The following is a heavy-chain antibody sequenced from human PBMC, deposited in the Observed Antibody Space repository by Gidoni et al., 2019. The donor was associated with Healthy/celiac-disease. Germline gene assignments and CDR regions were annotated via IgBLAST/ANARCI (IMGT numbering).Heavy chain of an antibody. V-gene: IGHV3-30*18. J-gene: IGHJ4*02. CDR1: GFTVSSYG. Sequence: QVQLVESGGGVVQPGRSLRLSCAASGFTVSSYGMHWVRQAPGKGREWVAVISYDGSNKYYADSVKGRFTISRDNSKNTLYLQMNSLRAEDTAVYYCAKDPNDFWSGYYFHWGQGTLVTVSS. CDR2: ISYDGSNK. D-gene: IGHD3-3*01. CDR3: AKDPNDFWSGYYFH.